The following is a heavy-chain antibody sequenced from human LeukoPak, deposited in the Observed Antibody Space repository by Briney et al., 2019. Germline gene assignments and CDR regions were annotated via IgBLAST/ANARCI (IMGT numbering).Heavy chain of an antibody. CDR2: ISAYNGNT. CDR1: GYTFSSYG. Sequence: ASVKVSCKASGYTFSSYGISWVRQAPGQGLDWMGWISAYNGNTNYAQKFQGRVTMTTDTSTSTAYMEIRSLTSDDTAIYYCARDAGSSGWRQGDSWGQGTLVTVSS. D-gene: IGHD6-19*01. V-gene: IGHV1-18*01. J-gene: IGHJ4*02. CDR3: ARDAGSSGWRQGDS.